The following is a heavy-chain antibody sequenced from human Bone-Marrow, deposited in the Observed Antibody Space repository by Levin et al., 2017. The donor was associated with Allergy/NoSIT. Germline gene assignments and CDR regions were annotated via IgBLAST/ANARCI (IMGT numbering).Heavy chain of an antibody. CDR2: INHSGST. CDR1: GGSFSGYY. J-gene: IGHJ6*02. D-gene: IGHD2-2*02. CDR3: ASSGAYCSSTSCYRVGMDV. Sequence: LRLSCAVYGGSFSGYYWSWIRQPPGKGLEWIGEINHSGSTNYNPSLKSRVTISVDTSKNQFSLKLSSVTAADTAVYYCASSGAYCSSTSCYRVGMDVWGQGTTVTVSS. V-gene: IGHV4-34*01.